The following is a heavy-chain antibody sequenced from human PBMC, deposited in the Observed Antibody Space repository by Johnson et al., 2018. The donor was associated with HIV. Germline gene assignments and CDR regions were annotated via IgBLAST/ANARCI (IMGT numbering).Heavy chain of an antibody. CDR3: ARDSYYSDYDAFDI. CDR2: ISYDGSNK. V-gene: IGHV3-30*04. D-gene: IGHD3-22*01. Sequence: QMLLVESGGGVVQPGRSLRLSCAASGFTFSSYAMHWVRQAPGKGLEWVAVISYDGSNKYYADSVKGRFTISRDNSKNTLYLQMNSLRAEDTAVYYCARDSYYSDYDAFDIWGQGTMVTVSS. CDR1: GFTFSSYA. J-gene: IGHJ3*02.